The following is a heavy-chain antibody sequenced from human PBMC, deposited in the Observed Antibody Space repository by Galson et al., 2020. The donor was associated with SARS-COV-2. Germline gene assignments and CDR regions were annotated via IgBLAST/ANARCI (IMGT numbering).Heavy chain of an antibody. V-gene: IGHV4-31*03. J-gene: IGHJ6*02. CDR2: IYYSGST. CDR1: GGSIRSGGYY. CDR3: ARERPGYCSGGSCYPGAEGNYGMDV. D-gene: IGHD2-15*01. Sequence: ASETLSLTCTVSGGSIRSGGYYWSWIRQHPGKGLEWIGYIYYSGSTYYNPSLKSRVTISVDTSKNQFSLKLSSVTAADTAVYYCARERPGYCSGGSCYPGAEGNYGMDVWGQGTTVTVSS.